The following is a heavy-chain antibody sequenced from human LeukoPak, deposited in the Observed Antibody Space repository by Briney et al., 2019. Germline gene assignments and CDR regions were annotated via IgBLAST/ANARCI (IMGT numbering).Heavy chain of an antibody. D-gene: IGHD4-17*01. CDR1: GFTFSNYA. V-gene: IGHV3-23*01. CDR3: AKGSDGDYGRPLDY. Sequence: GRSLRLSCAASGFTFSNYAMSWVRQGPGEGLEWVSAISGSGTYAYSADSVKGRFTISRDNSKNTLYLQMNSLRAEDTAVYYCAKGSDGDYGRPLDYWDQGTLVTVSS. CDR2: ISGSGTYA. J-gene: IGHJ4*02.